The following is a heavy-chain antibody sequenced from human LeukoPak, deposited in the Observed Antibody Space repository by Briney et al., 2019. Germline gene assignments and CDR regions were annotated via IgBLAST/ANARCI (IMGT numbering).Heavy chain of an antibody. D-gene: IGHD6-19*01. Sequence: PGGSLRLSCAASGFTVSSNYMSWVRQAPGKGLEWVSVIYSGGSTYYADPVKGRFTISRDNSKNTLYLQMNSLGAEDTAVYYCARVHWLYWFDPWGQGTLVTVSS. CDR2: IYSGGST. J-gene: IGHJ5*02. CDR3: ARVHWLYWFDP. CDR1: GFTVSSNY. V-gene: IGHV3-53*01.